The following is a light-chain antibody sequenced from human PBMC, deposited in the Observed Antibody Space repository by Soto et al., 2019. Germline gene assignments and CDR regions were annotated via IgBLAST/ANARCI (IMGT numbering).Light chain of an antibody. V-gene: IGLV2-8*01. CDR3: SSYGGSNIPLYV. CDR2: EVD. CDR1: SSDVGGYNY. Sequence: QSFLTQPASVSGSPGQSITIACTGTSSDVGGYNYVSWYQQHPGKAPKLIIYEVDKRPSGVPDRFSGSKSGNTASLTVSGLQAEDEADYYCSSYGGSNIPLYVFGTGTKVTVL. J-gene: IGLJ1*01.